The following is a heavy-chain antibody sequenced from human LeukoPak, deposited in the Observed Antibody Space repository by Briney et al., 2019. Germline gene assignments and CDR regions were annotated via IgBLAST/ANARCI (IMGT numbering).Heavy chain of an antibody. CDR2: INHSGST. D-gene: IGHD1-7*01. CDR1: GGSISSSSYY. J-gene: IGHJ4*02. V-gene: IGHV4-39*07. CDR3: ARITGTTKVDY. Sequence: SETLSLTCTVSGGSISSSSYYWGWIRQPPGKGLEWIGEINHSGSTNYNPSLKSRVTISVDTSKNQFSLKLSSVTAADTAVYYCARITGTTKVDYWGQGTLVTVSS.